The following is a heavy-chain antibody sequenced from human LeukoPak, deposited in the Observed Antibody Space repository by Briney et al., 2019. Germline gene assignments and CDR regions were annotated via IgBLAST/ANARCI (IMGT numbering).Heavy chain of an antibody. CDR3: ARGPAAAVLH. CDR2: IYDSGST. Sequence: PSEPLSLTCTVSGGSIRSCYYYWGWIRQPPGKGLERIGSIYDSGSTYYNPSLKSRVTISVDTSKNQFSLKLNSVTAGDMVVYYWARGPAAAVLHWGQGTLVTVS. CDR1: GGSIRSCYYY. D-gene: IGHD6-13*01. J-gene: IGHJ4*02. V-gene: IGHV4-39*01.